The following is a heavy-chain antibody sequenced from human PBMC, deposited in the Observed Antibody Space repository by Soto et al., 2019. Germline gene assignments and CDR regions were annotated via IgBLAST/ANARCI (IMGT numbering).Heavy chain of an antibody. CDR2: ISAHNGNT. Sequence: QVHLVQSGAEVKKPGASVKVSCKGSGYGFTTYGITWVRQAPGQGLEWMAWISAHNGNTNYAQKLPGRVTVARDTSTSTAYVELRSLRSDDTAVYYCARGRYGDYWGQGALVTVSS. V-gene: IGHV1-18*01. CDR3: ARGRYGDY. J-gene: IGHJ4*02. CDR1: GYGFTTYG. D-gene: IGHD1-1*01.